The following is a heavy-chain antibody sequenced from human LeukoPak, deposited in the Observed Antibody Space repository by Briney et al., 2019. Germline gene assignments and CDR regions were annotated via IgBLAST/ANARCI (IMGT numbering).Heavy chain of an antibody. CDR2: ISRRSIGTA. Sequence: GGSLRLSRAASGFTFSEYAMTWVRQAPGKGLEWVSTISRRSIGTAYYADSVKDRFTISRDNSKNTLYLQMNSLRAEDTAVFYCVKDDFSSKKMVGALDIGGQGTMVPVSS. CDR3: VKDDFSSKKMVGALDI. CDR1: GFTFSEYA. V-gene: IGHV3-23*01. J-gene: IGHJ3*02. D-gene: IGHD2-8*01.